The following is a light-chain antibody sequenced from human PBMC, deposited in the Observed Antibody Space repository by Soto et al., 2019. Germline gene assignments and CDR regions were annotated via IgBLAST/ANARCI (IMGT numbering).Light chain of an antibody. CDR1: QSVSSN. CDR2: GAS. CDR3: QQRSNWPPT. V-gene: IGKV3-11*01. J-gene: IGKJ5*01. Sequence: EIVTTQSPSTLSVSPEERATLSCRASQSVSSNLAWYQQKPGQAPRLLIYGASTRATGIPARFSGSGSGTDFTLTISSLEPEDFAVYYCQQRSNWPPTFGQGTRLEIK.